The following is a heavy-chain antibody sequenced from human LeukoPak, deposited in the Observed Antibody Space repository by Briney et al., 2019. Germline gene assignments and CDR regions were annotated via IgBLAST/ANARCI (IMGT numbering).Heavy chain of an antibody. D-gene: IGHD2-2*01. V-gene: IGHV4-4*07. Sequence: SETLSLTCTVSGGSISGYYWTWIRQPAGKGLEWIGRIYSSGGTNYNPSLNTRVTMSVDTSKNQFSLRLSSVTAADTAVYYCARGGPDAIYRKDAFEIWGQGTMVTVSS. CDR3: ARGGPDAIYRKDAFEI. CDR1: GGSISGYY. CDR2: IYSSGGT. J-gene: IGHJ3*02.